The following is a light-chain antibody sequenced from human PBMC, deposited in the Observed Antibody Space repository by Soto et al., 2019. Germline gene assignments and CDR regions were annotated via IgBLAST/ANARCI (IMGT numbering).Light chain of an antibody. CDR1: SSDVGGYNY. V-gene: IGLV2-14*03. J-gene: IGLJ1*01. CDR3: YSYTSSNTYV. Sequence: QSAQTQPASVSGSPGQSITISCTGTSSDVGGYNYVSWYQHHPGKVPQLMIYDVSNWPSGVSNRFSGSKSGNTASLTISGLQAEDEADYYCYSYTSSNTYVFGTGTKLTVL. CDR2: DVS.